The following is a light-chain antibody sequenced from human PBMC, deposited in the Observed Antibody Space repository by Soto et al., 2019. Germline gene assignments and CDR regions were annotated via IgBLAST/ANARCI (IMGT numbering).Light chain of an antibody. CDR1: QTVSSI. Sequence: EIVMTQSPATLSVSPGERATLFCRASQTVSSIFLAWYQQKPGQAPRLLIHGASTRATGIPARFSGSGSGTEFTLTSSSLQSEDFAVYYCQQDRALPHTLCEGTKVEIK. CDR2: GAS. V-gene: IGKV3-15*01. J-gene: IGKJ4*01. CDR3: QQDRALPHT.